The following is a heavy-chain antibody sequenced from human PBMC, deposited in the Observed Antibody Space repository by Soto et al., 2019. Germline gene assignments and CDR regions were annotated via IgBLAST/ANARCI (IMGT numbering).Heavy chain of an antibody. D-gene: IGHD4-17*01. CDR2: IVREGSEK. V-gene: IGHV3-33*01. CDR3: ARDDDYDDNGLDS. J-gene: IGHJ5*01. Sequence: QVQLVESGGGVVQPGRSLRLSCAASGFAFSSHGMHWVRQAPGKGLEWVAVIVREGSEKHYADSVKGRFTISRDNSKNTMYLEMNSLRAEDTAVYYCARDDDYDDNGLDSWGQGTLVTVSS. CDR1: GFAFSSHG.